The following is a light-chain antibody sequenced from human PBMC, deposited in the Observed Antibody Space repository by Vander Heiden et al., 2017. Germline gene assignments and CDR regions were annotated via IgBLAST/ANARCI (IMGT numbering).Light chain of an antibody. V-gene: IGKV1-5*01. CDR1: QSISSW. J-gene: IGKJ1*01. CDR2: AAS. Sequence: DIQMTQSPSTLSASVGDRVTITCRASQSISSWLAWYQQKPGKAPKLLIYAASSLESGVPSRFSGSGAGTEFTLTISSLQPDDFANYYCQQYTAFGQGTKVEIK. CDR3: QQYTA.